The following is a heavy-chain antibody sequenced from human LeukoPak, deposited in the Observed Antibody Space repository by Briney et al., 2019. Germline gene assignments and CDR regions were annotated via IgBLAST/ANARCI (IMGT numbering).Heavy chain of an antibody. V-gene: IGHV4-30-2*02. D-gene: IGHD5-24*01. Sequence: SQTLSLTCTVSGGSISSGGYYWSWIRQPPGKGLEWIGYIYHSGSTYYNPSLKSRVTISVDRSKNQFSLKLSSVTAADTAVYYCASPRRDGYNWDAFDIWGQGTMVTVSS. CDR1: GGSISSGGYY. J-gene: IGHJ3*02. CDR2: IYHSGST. CDR3: ASPRRDGYNWDAFDI.